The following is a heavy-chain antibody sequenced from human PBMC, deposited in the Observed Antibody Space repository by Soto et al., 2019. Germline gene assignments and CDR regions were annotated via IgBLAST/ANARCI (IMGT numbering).Heavy chain of an antibody. J-gene: IGHJ5*02. V-gene: IGHV3-23*01. D-gene: IGHD4-17*01. CDR2: LLRSGSSA. CDR1: GFTFRNYA. Sequence: GGSLRLSCAASGFTFRNYAMTWARQAPGKGLEWVSSLLRSGSSAYYADSVRGRFTISSDTSANSLYLQMDNLRAEDTAIYCCAKDAISGDGIWLMDSWGQGTVVTVSS. CDR3: AKDAISGDGIWLMDS.